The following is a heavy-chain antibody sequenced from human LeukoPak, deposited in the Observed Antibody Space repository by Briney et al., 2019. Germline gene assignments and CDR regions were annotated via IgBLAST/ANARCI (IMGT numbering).Heavy chain of an antibody. V-gene: IGHV3-30*18. CDR2: ISYDGSNK. D-gene: IGHD6-19*01. CDR1: GFTFSSYG. Sequence: HTGRSLRLSCAASGFTFSSYGMHWVRQAPGKGLEWVAVISYDGSNKYYADSVKGRFTISRDNSKNTLYLQMNSLRAEDTAVYYCAKDSIAVAGGDLDYWGQGTLVTVSS. CDR3: AKDSIAVAGGDLDY. J-gene: IGHJ4*02.